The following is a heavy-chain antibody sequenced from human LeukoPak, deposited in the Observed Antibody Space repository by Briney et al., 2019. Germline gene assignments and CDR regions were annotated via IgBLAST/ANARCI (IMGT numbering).Heavy chain of an antibody. J-gene: IGHJ3*01. CDR2: ISVSGGRT. CDR1: GFTFSSYS. D-gene: IGHD3-10*01. CDR3: ARQPSGSGRRGPFDL. Sequence: GGSLRLSCAASGFTFSSYSMNWVRQAPGKGLEWVSGISVSGGRTFYADSVKGRFTISRDNSMNTLDLQINSLRVEDTAVYYCARQPSGSGRRGPFDLWGQGTMVIVSS. V-gene: IGHV3-23*01.